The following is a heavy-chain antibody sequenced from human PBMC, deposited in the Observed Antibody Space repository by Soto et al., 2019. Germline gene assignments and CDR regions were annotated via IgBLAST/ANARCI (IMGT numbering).Heavy chain of an antibody. CDR1: GFTFNIYA. V-gene: IGHV3-23*01. Sequence: EVQLLESGGGLVQPGGSLRLSCAASGFTFNIYAMRWVRQAPGKGLEWVSAISGSGSDTYYADSVRGRFTISRDNSKTTLSLQMNSLRAEDTAVYYCARNLVAYVAGMDVWGQGTTVTVSS. D-gene: IGHD2-15*01. J-gene: IGHJ6*02. CDR2: ISGSGSDT. CDR3: ARNLVAYVAGMDV.